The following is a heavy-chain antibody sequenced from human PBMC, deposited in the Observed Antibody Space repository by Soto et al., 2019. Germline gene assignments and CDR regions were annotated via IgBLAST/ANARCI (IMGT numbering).Heavy chain of an antibody. J-gene: IGHJ3*02. CDR3: ARDGDYGDYERAFDI. CDR1: GGSISSYY. CDR2: IYYSGST. Sequence: SETLSLTCTVSGGSISSYYWSWIRQPPGKGLEWIGYIYYSGSTNYNPSLKSRVTISVDTSKNQFSLKLSSVTAADTAVYYCARDGDYGDYERAFDIWGQGTMVTVSS. D-gene: IGHD4-17*01. V-gene: IGHV4-59*01.